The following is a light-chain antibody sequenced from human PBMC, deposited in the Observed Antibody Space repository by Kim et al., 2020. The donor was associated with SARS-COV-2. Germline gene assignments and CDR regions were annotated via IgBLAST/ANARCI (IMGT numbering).Light chain of an antibody. V-gene: IGLV1-44*01. CDR1: RSNIERNP. J-gene: IGLJ3*02. CDR3: AAWDDSMSGNWV. CDR2: SNN. Sequence: VTSSCSGSRSNIERNPVNWYQQYPGTAPKLLIYSNNQRPSGVPDRFSGSKSGTSASLAISGLQSEDEADYYCAAWDDSMSGNWVFGGGTQLTVL.